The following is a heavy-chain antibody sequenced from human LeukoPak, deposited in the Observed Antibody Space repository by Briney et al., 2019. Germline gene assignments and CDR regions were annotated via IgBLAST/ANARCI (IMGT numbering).Heavy chain of an antibody. Sequence: GGSLRLSCAASGFTVSSNYMSWVRQAPGKGLVWVSRIKSDGSITEYADSVKGRFTISRDNAKNTLYLQMNSLRGEDTAVYYCARDLSYSGIDYWGQGTLVTVSS. CDR1: GFTVSSNY. CDR2: IKSDGSIT. V-gene: IGHV3-74*01. D-gene: IGHD1-26*01. CDR3: ARDLSYSGIDY. J-gene: IGHJ4*02.